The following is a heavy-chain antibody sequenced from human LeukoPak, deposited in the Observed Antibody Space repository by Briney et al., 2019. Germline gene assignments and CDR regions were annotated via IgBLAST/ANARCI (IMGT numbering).Heavy chain of an antibody. V-gene: IGHV3-30*07. Sequence: SRDNSKNTLYLQMNSLRAEDTAVYYCARDEAAAAFDYWGQGTLVTVSS. J-gene: IGHJ4*02. CDR3: ARDEAAAAFDY. D-gene: IGHD6-13*01.